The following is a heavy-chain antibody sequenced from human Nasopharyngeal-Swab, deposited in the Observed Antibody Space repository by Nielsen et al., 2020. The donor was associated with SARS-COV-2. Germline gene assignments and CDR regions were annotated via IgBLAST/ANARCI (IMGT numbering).Heavy chain of an antibody. CDR2: ISGSGGST. J-gene: IGHJ3*02. CDR3: AKSLRAVAGRDAFDI. Sequence: GESLKISCAASGFTFSSYAMSWVRQAPGKGLEWVSAISGSGGSTYYADSVKGRFTISRDNSKNTLYLQMNSPRAEDTAVYYCAKSLRAVAGRDAFDIWGQGTMVTVSS. CDR1: GFTFSSYA. V-gene: IGHV3-23*01. D-gene: IGHD6-19*01.